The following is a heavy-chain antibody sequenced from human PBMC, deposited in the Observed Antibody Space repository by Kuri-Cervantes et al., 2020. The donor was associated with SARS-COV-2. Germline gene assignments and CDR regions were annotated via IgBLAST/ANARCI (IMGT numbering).Heavy chain of an antibody. D-gene: IGHD5-18*01. Sequence: GGSLRPPFPASGFSITRYGVSWVPRAPGKGLEWVSGFIDNGGSTYYADSVKGRFTVSRDHSKNTLYLQMNSLRVDDTAVYYCARTYSNYFDYWGQGTLVTVSS. CDR2: FIDNGGST. CDR1: GFSITRYG. J-gene: IGHJ4*02. V-gene: IGHV3-23*01. CDR3: ARTYSNYFDY.